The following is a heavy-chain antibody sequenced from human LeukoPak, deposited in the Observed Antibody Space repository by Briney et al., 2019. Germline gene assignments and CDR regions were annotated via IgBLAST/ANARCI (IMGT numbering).Heavy chain of an antibody. CDR1: GFTFNSYA. D-gene: IGHD4-17*01. CDR3: AREDYDWFDP. V-gene: IGHV3-48*03. J-gene: IGHJ5*02. Sequence: TGGSLRLSCAASGFTFNSYAFNWVRQAPGKGLEWVSYISSSGSTIYYADSVKGRFTISRDNAKNSLYLQMNSLRAEDTAVYYCAREDYDWFDPWGQGTLVTVSS. CDR2: ISSSGSTI.